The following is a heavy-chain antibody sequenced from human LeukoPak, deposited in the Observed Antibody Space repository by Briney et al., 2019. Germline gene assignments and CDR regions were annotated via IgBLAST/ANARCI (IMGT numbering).Heavy chain of an antibody. J-gene: IGHJ4*02. V-gene: IGHV3-74*01. CDR1: GFPFSNYW. CDR2: INSDGSST. CDR3: AKDPLPVDY. Sequence: SGGSLRLSCAASGFPFSNYWMHWVRQAPGKGLVWVSRINSDGSSTDNADSVEGRFTNSRDNAKNTLYLQMNSLRAEDTAVYYCAKDPLPVDYWGQGTLVTVSS.